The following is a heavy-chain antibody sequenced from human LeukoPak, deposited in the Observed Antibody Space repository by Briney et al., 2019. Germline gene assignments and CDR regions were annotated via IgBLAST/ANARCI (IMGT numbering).Heavy chain of an antibody. CDR2: IWHTGST. J-gene: IGHJ4*02. V-gene: IGHV4-4*02. CDR1: GASVSVDNW. D-gene: IGHD3/OR15-3a*01. CDR3: ARYDLLNRFIRGGDF. Sequence: QVQLQESGPGLVKPSETLSLTCDVSGASVSVDNWWTWVRQPPGKGLEWIGEIWHTGSTNYSPSLKSRVSISVDKSKNQFSLHLTSVTAADTALYFCARYDLLNRFIRGGDFWGPGILVTVSS.